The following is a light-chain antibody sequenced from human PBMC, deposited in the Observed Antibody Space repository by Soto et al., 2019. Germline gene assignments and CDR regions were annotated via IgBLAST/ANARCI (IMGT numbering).Light chain of an antibody. Sequence: ESVLTHSPATLSLSPGERATLSCRASQSVSSYLAWYQQKPGQAPRLLIYDASNRATGIPARFSGSGSGTDFTLTISSLEPEDFAVYYCQQRSNWPPEITFGQGTRLEIK. CDR1: QSVSSY. V-gene: IGKV3-11*01. CDR2: DAS. J-gene: IGKJ5*01. CDR3: QQRSNWPPEIT.